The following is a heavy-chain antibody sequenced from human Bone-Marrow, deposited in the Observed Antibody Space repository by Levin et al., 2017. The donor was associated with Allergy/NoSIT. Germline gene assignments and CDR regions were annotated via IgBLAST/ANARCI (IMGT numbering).Heavy chain of an antibody. J-gene: IGHJ4*02. CDR3: ARANSGSFDY. V-gene: IGHV4-34*01. CDR1: GGSFSGYY. CDR2: INHSGST. Sequence: SCAVYGGSFSGYYWSWIRQPPGKGLEWIGEINHSGSTNYNPSLKSRVTISVDTSKNQFSLKLSSVTAADTAVYYCARANSGSFDYWGQGPLVTVSS. D-gene: IGHD3-22*01.